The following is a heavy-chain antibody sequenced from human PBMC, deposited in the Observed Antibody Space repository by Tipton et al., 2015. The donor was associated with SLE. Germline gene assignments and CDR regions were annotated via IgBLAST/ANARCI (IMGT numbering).Heavy chain of an antibody. CDR3: ARDSGYSSGLDY. CDR2: VSSGGST. D-gene: IGHD5-18*01. V-gene: IGHV4-39*07. Sequence: TLSLTCTVSGGSISSRTYYRGWIRQPPGKGLEWIGSVSSGGSTYYNPSLKSRVTISIDRSKNQFSLKLSSVTAADTAVYYCARDSGYSSGLDYWGQGTLVTVSS. CDR1: GGSISSRTYY. J-gene: IGHJ4*02.